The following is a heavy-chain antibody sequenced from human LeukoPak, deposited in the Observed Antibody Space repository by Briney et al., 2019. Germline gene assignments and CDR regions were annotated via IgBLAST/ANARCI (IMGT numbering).Heavy chain of an antibody. J-gene: IGHJ4*02. CDR3: AKVLEDGVPDY. CDR2: IYHSGST. D-gene: IGHD3-10*01. Sequence: SQTLSLTCAVSGGSISSGGYSWSWIRQPPGKGLEWIGYIYHSGSTYYNPSLKSRVTISVDRSKNQFSLKLSSVTAADTAVYYCAKVLEDGVPDYWGQGTLVTVSS. CDR1: GGSISSGGYS. V-gene: IGHV4-30-2*01.